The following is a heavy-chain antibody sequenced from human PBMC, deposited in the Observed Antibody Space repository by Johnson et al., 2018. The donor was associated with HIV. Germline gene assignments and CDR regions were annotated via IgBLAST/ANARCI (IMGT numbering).Heavy chain of an antibody. CDR1: GFTFSSYW. V-gene: IGHV3-15*01. Sequence: VQLVESGGGVVQPGRSLRLSCAASGFTFSSYWMSWVRLAPGKGLEWVGRIKSRPDGGTTDYGAPVKGRFSIPRDDSRKTLYLQMNSRKTEDTALYYCTTDSSGGYAFDIWGQGTVVTVS. D-gene: IGHD1-1*01. CDR3: TTDSSGGYAFDI. CDR2: IKSRPDGGTT. J-gene: IGHJ3*02.